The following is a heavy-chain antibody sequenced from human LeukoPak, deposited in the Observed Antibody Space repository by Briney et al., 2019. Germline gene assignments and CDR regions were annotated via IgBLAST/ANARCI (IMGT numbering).Heavy chain of an antibody. J-gene: IGHJ4*02. Sequence: GGSLRLSCAASGFTFSSYGMNWVRQAPGKGLEWVSSISSSSSYIYYADSVKGRFTISRDNAKNSLYLQMNSLRAEDTAVYYCARDGRGWLPDYWGQGTLVTVSS. V-gene: IGHV3-21*01. CDR2: ISSSSSYI. CDR1: GFTFSSYG. D-gene: IGHD5-24*01. CDR3: ARDGRGWLPDY.